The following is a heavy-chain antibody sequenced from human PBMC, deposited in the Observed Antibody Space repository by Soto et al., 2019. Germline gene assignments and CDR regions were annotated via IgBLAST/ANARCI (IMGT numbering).Heavy chain of an antibody. J-gene: IGHJ4*02. V-gene: IGHV3-23*01. CDR1: VFSFISYA. CDR2: ISGSDGKT. D-gene: IGHD3-3*01. CDR3: VRWSYLDY. Sequence: MRLSVAASVFSFISYAMSWVRQAPGKGLEWVSTISGSDGKTFYADSVKCRFSISRDTSKNMLYFQMNNLRGDDTAVYYCVRWSYLDYWGQGTRVTVSS.